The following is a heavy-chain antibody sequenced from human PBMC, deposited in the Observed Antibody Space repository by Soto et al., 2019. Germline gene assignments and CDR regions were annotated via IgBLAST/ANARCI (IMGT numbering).Heavy chain of an antibody. CDR1: AFDFSTYD. CDR3: ARARYCTNGVCYHFDY. CDR2: IWNDGSNK. V-gene: IGHV3-30-3*01. J-gene: IGHJ4*02. D-gene: IGHD2-8*01. Sequence: SGGSLRLSCVASAFDFSTYDMHWVRQAPGKGLEWLAVIWNDGSNKYYADSVKGRFTISRDNSKNTLYLQMNSLRAEDTAVYYCARARYCTNGVCYHFDYWGQGTLVTVSS.